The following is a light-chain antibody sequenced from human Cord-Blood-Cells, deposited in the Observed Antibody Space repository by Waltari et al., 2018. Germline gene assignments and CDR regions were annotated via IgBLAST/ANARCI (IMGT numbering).Light chain of an antibody. V-gene: IGLV1-51*02. CDR3: GTWDSSLSAGV. Sequence: QSVLTQPPSVSAAPGQMVTISCSGSSSNIGNNYVSSYQQLPGTAPKLLIYENNKRPSGIPDRFSGSKSGTSATLGITGLQTGDEADYYCGTWDSSLSAGVFGTGTKVTVL. CDR1: SSNIGNNY. CDR2: ENN. J-gene: IGLJ1*01.